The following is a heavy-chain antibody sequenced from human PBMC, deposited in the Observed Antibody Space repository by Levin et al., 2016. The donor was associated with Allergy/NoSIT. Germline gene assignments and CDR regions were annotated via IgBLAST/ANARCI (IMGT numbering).Heavy chain of an antibody. CDR2: IGKGNT. CDR1: GDSTSAYY. CDR3: ARGHYDSRGYSNPFDI. V-gene: IGHV4-59*01. Sequence: SETLSLTCSVYGDSTSAYYWSWLRQSPGRGLEWIAYIGKGNTYSNPSLESRVTISEDTSRNQFSLRLTSVTAADTAIYYCARGHYDSRGYSNPFDIWGHGTMVIVSS. D-gene: IGHD3-22*01. J-gene: IGHJ3*02.